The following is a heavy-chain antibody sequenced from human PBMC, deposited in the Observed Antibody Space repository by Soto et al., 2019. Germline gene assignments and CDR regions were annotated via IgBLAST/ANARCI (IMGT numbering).Heavy chain of an antibody. CDR3: AAGGGLPRYF. D-gene: IGHD5-12*01. CDR2: IYHSGST. J-gene: IGHJ4*02. V-gene: IGHV4-30-2*01. Sequence: QLQLQESGSGLVKPSQTLSLTCAVSGGSISSGGYSWSWIRQPPGKGLEWIGYIYHSGSTYYNPSLKSRVTISVARSNNQFSLKLSSVTAADPAVYYCAAGGGLPRYFWGQGTLVTVSS. CDR1: GGSISSGGYS.